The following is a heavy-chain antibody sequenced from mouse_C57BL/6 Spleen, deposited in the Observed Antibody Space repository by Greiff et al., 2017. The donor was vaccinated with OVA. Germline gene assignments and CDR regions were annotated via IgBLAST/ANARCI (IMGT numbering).Heavy chain of an antibody. J-gene: IGHJ2*01. Sequence: VQLQQSGPELVKPGASVKISCKASGYAFSSSWMNWVKQRPGKGLEWIGRIYPGDGDTNYNGKFKGKATLTADKSSSTAYMQLSSLTSEDSAVYFCARDYGSSYEGYWGQGTTLTVSS. CDR1: GYAFSSSW. CDR2: IYPGDGDT. V-gene: IGHV1-82*01. D-gene: IGHD1-1*01. CDR3: ARDYGSSYEGY.